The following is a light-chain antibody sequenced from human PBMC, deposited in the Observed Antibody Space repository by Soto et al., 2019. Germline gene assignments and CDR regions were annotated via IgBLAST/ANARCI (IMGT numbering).Light chain of an antibody. Sequence: AIQLTHSPSSLSVSVGDRVTITCRASQDVRGALAWYQQKPGKAPKILIYDVSVLESGVPTRFSGSGSGTDFTLTITSLQPVDFATYYCQQFNSYPITFGQGTRLEIK. CDR3: QQFNSYPIT. CDR1: QDVRGA. CDR2: DVS. V-gene: IGKV1-13*02. J-gene: IGKJ5*01.